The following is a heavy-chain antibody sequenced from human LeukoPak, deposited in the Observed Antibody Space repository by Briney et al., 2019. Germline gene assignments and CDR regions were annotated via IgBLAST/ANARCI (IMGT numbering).Heavy chain of an antibody. J-gene: IGHJ6*02. CDR3: AKVHDSGNYYYGMDV. D-gene: IGHD3-10*01. CDR1: GFTFSSYA. CDR2: ISGRGGST. Sequence: GGSLRLSCAVSGFTFSSYAMSWVRQAPGKGLEWVSGISGRGGSTYYADSVKGRFTISRDNSKNTLYLQMNSLRAEDTAVYYCAKVHDSGNYYYGMDVWGQGTTVTVSS. V-gene: IGHV3-23*01.